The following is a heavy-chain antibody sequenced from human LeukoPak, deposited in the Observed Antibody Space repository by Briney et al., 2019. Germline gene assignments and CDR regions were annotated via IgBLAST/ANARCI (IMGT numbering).Heavy chain of an antibody. CDR1: GFTFSSYA. CDR2: ISGSGGST. J-gene: IGHJ4*02. Sequence: GGSLRLSCAASGFTFSSYAMSWVRQAPGKGLEWVSAISGSGGSTYYADSVKGRFTISRDNSKNTLYLQMNSLRAEDTAVYYCANAGKQRITMIVVVAGRDHYFDYWGQGTLVTVSS. CDR3: ANAGKQRITMIVVVAGRDHYFDY. V-gene: IGHV3-23*01. D-gene: IGHD3-22*01.